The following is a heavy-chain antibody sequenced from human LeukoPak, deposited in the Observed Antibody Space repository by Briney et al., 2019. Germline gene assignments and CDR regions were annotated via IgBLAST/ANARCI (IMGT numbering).Heavy chain of an antibody. CDR1: GFTFSDYY. Sequence: GGSLRLSCAASGFTFSDYYMSWIRQAPGKGLEWVSYISSSGSTIYYADSVKGRFTISRDNAKNSLYLQVNSLRAEDTAVYYCARDRTPYCSSTSCFSYYYYGMDVWGQGTTVTVSS. CDR2: ISSSGSTI. CDR3: ARDRTPYCSSTSCFSYYYYGMDV. J-gene: IGHJ6*02. V-gene: IGHV3-11*01. D-gene: IGHD2-2*01.